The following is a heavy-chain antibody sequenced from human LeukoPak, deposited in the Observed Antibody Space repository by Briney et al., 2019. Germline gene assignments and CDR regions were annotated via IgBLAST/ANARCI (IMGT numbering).Heavy chain of an antibody. Sequence: GGSLRLSCAASGFTFSSYGMHWVRQAPGKGLEWVTVISYDGSNKYYADSVKGRFTISRDNSKNTLYLQMNSLRAEDTAVYYCAKEVLRFPSTAAAGTPNNWFDPWGQGTLVTVSS. D-gene: IGHD6-13*01. V-gene: IGHV3-30*18. CDR1: GFTFSSYG. CDR2: ISYDGSNK. J-gene: IGHJ5*02. CDR3: AKEVLRFPSTAAAGTPNNWFDP.